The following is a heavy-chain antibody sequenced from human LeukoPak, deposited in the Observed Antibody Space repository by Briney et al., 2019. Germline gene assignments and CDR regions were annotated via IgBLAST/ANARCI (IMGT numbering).Heavy chain of an antibody. J-gene: IGHJ4*02. CDR1: GGSISSSSYY. Sequence: SETLSLTCTVSGGSISSSSYYWGWIRQPPGKGLEWIGSIYYSGSTYYNPSLKSRVTISVDTSKNQFSLKLSSVTAADTAVYYCAREQQGRDYWGQGTLVTVSS. V-gene: IGHV4-39*07. CDR2: IYYSGST. D-gene: IGHD6-13*01. CDR3: AREQQGRDY.